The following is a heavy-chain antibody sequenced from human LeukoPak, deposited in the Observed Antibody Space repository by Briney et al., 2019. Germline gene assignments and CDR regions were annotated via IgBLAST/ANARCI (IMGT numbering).Heavy chain of an antibody. Sequence: GGSLRLSCAASGFTVSSNYTSWVRQAPGKGPEWVSVIYTGGSTYYADSVKGRFTISRDNSKNTLYLQMNSLRAEDTAVYYCARGSVDGDYLFSWGQGTLVTVSS. D-gene: IGHD4-17*01. CDR3: ARGSVDGDYLFS. J-gene: IGHJ5*02. V-gene: IGHV3-53*01. CDR2: IYTGGST. CDR1: GFTVSSNY.